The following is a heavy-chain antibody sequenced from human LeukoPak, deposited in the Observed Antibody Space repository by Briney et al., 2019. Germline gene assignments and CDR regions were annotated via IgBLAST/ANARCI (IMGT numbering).Heavy chain of an antibody. D-gene: IGHD3-10*01. CDR2: IRSKAYGGTT. CDR3: TRESTMVRGVYYYYGMDV. CDR1: GFTFRTYA. J-gene: IGHJ6*02. V-gene: IGHV3-49*04. Sequence: GGSLRLSCAASGFTFRTYAMAWVRQAPGKGLEWVGFIRSKAYGGTTEYAASVKGRFTISRDDSKSIAYLQMNSLKTEDTAVYYCTRESTMVRGVYYYYGMDVWGQGTTVTVSS.